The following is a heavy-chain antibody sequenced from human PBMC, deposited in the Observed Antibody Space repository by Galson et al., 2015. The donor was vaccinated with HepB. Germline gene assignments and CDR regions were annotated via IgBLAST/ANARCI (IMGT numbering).Heavy chain of an antibody. V-gene: IGHV1-69*13. Sequence: SVKVSCKASGGTFSSYAISWVRQAPGQGLEWMGGIIPVFDTANYAQKFQGRVTITADESTSTAYMELSSLRSEDTAVYYCARDPYYDSSGYDAFDIWGQGTMVTVSS. CDR2: IIPVFDTA. CDR1: GGTFSSYA. D-gene: IGHD3-22*01. CDR3: ARDPYYDSSGYDAFDI. J-gene: IGHJ3*02.